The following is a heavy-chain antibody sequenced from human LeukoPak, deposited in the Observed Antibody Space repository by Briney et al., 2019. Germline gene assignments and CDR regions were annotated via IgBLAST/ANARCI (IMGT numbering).Heavy chain of an antibody. Sequence: GGSLRLSCAASGFTFSSYWMSWVRQAPGKGLEWVANIKRDGSEKYYVDSVKGRFTISRDNAKNSLYLQMNSLRAEDTAVYYCARVYPDSYYYDSSGGDAFDIWGQGTMVTVSS. V-gene: IGHV3-7*01. CDR3: ARVYPDSYYYDSSGGDAFDI. D-gene: IGHD3-22*01. J-gene: IGHJ3*02. CDR1: GFTFSSYW. CDR2: IKRDGSEK.